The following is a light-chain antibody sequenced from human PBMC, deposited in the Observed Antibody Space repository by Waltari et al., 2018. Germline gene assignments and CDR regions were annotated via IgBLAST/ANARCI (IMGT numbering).Light chain of an antibody. CDR2: DAS. CDR3: QQYNSYRT. J-gene: IGKJ1*01. CDR1: QSISSW. V-gene: IGKV1-5*01. Sequence: DIQMTQSPSTLSASVGDRVTITCRARQSISSWLAWYQQKTGKAPRLMIYDASRLESGVPSRFSGSGSGTEFTLTISSLQPDDFATYYCQQYNSYRTFGQGTKLGIK.